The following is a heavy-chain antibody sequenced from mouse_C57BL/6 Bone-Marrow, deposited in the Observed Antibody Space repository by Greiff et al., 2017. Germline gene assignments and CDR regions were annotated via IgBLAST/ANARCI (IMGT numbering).Heavy chain of an antibody. CDR1: GFTFSSYA. J-gene: IGHJ2*01. V-gene: IGHV5-9-1*02. CDR3: TNYYGSSYVGVY. D-gene: IGHD1-1*01. CDR2: ISSGGDYI. Sequence: EVQLQESGEGLVKPGGSLKLSCAASGFTFSSYAMSWVRQTPEKRLEWVAYISSGGDYIYYADTVKGRFTISRDNARNTLYLQMSSLKSEDTAMYYCTNYYGSSYVGVYWGQGTTLTVSS.